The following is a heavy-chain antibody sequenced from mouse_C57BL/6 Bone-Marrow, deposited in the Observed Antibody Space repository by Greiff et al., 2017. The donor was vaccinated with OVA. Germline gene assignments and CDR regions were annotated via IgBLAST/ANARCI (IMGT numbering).Heavy chain of an antibody. D-gene: IGHD1-1*01. CDR3: ASDYYGSSWDY. V-gene: IGHV1-7*01. Sequence: VQLQESGADLAKPGASVKLSCKASGYTFTSYWMHWVKQRPGQGLEWIGYINPSSGYTKYNQKFKDKATLTADKSSSTAYMQLSSLTYEDSAVYYCASDYYGSSWDYWGQGTTLTVSS. CDR2: INPSSGYT. J-gene: IGHJ2*01. CDR1: GYTFTSYW.